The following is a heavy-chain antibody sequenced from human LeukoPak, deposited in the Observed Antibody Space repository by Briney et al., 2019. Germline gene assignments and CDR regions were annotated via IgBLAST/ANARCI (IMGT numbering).Heavy chain of an antibody. V-gene: IGHV4-59*08. CDR1: GGSISSYY. J-gene: IGHJ5*02. CDR3: ARQLITSVGVVQSWFDP. CDR2: IYYSGCT. D-gene: IGHD3-3*01. Sequence: IPAETLSLTCTVSGGSISSYYWSWLRQPPGKGLEGIGYIYYSGCTNYNPFLKRRVTITVDTSKHQFSLKPSSVTAADTAVYYSARQLITSVGVVQSWFDPWGQRTLVTVSS.